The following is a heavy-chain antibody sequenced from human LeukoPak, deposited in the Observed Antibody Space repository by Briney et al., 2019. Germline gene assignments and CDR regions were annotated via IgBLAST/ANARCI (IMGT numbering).Heavy chain of an antibody. Sequence: PGRSLRLSCAASGFTFDDYAMHWVRQAPGKGLEWASGISWNSGSIGYADSVKGRFTISRDNAKNSLYLQMNSLRAEDTALYYRAKDFDHFIAVAGSWGQGTLVTVSS. CDR1: GFTFDDYA. D-gene: IGHD6-19*01. CDR2: ISWNSGSI. CDR3: AKDFDHFIAVAGS. V-gene: IGHV3-9*01. J-gene: IGHJ4*02.